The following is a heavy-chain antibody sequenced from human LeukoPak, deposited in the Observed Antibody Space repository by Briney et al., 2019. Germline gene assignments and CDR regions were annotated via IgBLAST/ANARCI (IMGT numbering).Heavy chain of an antibody. D-gene: IGHD2-8*01. CDR1: GYTFTSYG. J-gene: IGHJ5*02. Sequence: ASVKVSCKASGYTFTSYGISWVRQAPGQGLEWMGWISAYNGNTNYVQKLQGRVTMTTDTSTSTAYMELRSLRSDDTAVYYCARAGRFVPMVYAPTGPWGQGTLVTVSS. CDR2: ISAYNGNT. V-gene: IGHV1-18*01. CDR3: ARAGRFVPMVYAPTGP.